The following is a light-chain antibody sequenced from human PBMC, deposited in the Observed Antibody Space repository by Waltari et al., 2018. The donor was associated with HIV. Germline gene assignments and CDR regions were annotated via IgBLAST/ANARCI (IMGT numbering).Light chain of an antibody. CDR1: TSDVGAHDY. CDR3: SSYRSSYISDHWV. J-gene: IGLJ3*02. V-gene: IGLV2-14*03. CDR2: DVN. Sequence: QSALTQPASVSGSPGQSITISCTGTTSDVGAHDYVSSYQQYPGKAPKLSILDVNNRPTGVANRFSGSKADNTASLIISGVQAEDEADYYCSSYRSSYISDHWVCGGGTSLVVL.